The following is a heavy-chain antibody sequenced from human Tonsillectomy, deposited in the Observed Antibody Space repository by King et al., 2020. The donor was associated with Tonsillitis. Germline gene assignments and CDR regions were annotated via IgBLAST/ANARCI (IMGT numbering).Heavy chain of an antibody. V-gene: IGHV4-59*01. CDR2: ISYSGST. CDR3: ARARFGYYMDV. CDR1: GGSISSYY. Sequence: QLQESGPGLVKPSETLSLTCTVSGGSISSYYWSWIRQPPGKGLEWIGYISYSGSTSYNPSLKSRVTISTDTSKNQFSLKLSSVTAADTAVYYCARARFGYYMDVWGKGTTVTVSS. J-gene: IGHJ6*03. D-gene: IGHD3-10*01.